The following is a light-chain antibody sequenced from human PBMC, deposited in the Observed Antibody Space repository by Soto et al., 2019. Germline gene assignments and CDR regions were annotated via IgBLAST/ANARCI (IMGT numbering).Light chain of an antibody. CDR3: QQYQDWPRT. Sequence: VLTQSPCTLSLSPGERSTLSCISSQSVSSSYLAWYQQKPGQAPRLLIYGASTRATDIPVRFSGRGSRTEFTLTISSLQAEDSAVYYCQQYQDWPRTFGQGTKV. J-gene: IGKJ1*01. CDR1: QSVSSSY. CDR2: GAS. V-gene: IGKV3-20*01.